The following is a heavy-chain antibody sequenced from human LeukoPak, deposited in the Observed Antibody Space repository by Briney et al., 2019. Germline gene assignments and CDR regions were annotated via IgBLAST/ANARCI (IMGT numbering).Heavy chain of an antibody. D-gene: IGHD6-13*01. Sequence: GGSLRLSCAASGFTFSSYSMNWVRQAPGKGLEWVSSISSSSSYINYADSVKGRFTISRDNAKNSLYLQMNSLRAEDTAVYYCARGKIAASFRYYFDYWGQGTLVTVSS. CDR1: GFTFSSYS. J-gene: IGHJ4*02. V-gene: IGHV3-21*01. CDR2: ISSSSSYI. CDR3: ARGKIAASFRYYFDY.